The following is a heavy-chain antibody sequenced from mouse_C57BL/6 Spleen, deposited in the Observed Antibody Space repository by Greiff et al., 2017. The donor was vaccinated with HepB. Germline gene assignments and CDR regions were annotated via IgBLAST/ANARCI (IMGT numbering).Heavy chain of an antibody. Sequence: QVQLKQPGAELVMPGASVKLSCKASGYTFTSYWMHWVKQRPGQGLEWIGEIYPSDSYTNYNQKFKGKSTLTVDKSSSTAYMQLSSLTSEDSAVYYCARSFDYWGQGTTLTVSS. CDR1: GYTFTSYW. CDR2: IYPSDSYT. CDR3: ARSFDY. V-gene: IGHV1-69*01. J-gene: IGHJ2*01.